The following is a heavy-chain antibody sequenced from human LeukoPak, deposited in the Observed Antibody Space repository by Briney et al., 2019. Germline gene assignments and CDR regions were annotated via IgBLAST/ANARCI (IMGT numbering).Heavy chain of an antibody. CDR1: GYSISSGYY. V-gene: IGHV4-38-2*02. CDR3: ARDRGYSGYDGAFFDY. D-gene: IGHD5-12*01. J-gene: IGHJ4*02. Sequence: SETLSLTCTVSGYSISSGYYWGWIRQPPGKGLEWIGSIYHSGSTYYNPSLKSRVTISVDTSKNQFSLKLSSVTAADTAVYYCARDRGYSGYDGAFFDYWGQGTLVTVSS. CDR2: IYHSGST.